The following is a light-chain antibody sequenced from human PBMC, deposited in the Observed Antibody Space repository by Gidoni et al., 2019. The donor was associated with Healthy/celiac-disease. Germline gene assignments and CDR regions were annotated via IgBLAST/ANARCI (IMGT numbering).Light chain of an antibody. CDR2: SNN. CDR1: SSNIGSNY. Sequence: QSVLTQPPSASGSPGQRATISCSGSSSNIGSNYVYWYQQLPGTAPKLLIYSNNQRPSGVPDRFSGSKSGTSASLAISGLRSEDEADYYCAAWDDSLREGVFGGGTKLTVL. CDR3: AAWDDSLREGV. J-gene: IGLJ3*02. V-gene: IGLV1-47*02.